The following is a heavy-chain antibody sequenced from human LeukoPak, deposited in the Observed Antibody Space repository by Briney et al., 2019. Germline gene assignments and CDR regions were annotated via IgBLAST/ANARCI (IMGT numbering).Heavy chain of an antibody. CDR3: ARVSLVRGAPDYYFDY. J-gene: IGHJ4*02. Sequence: PSETLSLTCTVSGGSMISSSHYWGWIRQPAGKGLEWIGRIYTSGSTNYNPSLKSRVTMSVDTSKNQFSLKLSSVTAADTAVYYCARVSLVRGAPDYYFDYWGQGTLVTVSS. CDR1: GGSMISSSHY. CDR2: IYTSGST. V-gene: IGHV4-61*02. D-gene: IGHD3-10*01.